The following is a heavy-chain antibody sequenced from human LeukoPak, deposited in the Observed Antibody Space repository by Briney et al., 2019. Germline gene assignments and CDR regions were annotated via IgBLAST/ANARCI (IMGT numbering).Heavy chain of an antibody. J-gene: IGHJ4*02. CDR3: ARLSPFVYHFDY. V-gene: IGHV4-38-2*01. D-gene: IGHD3-10*01. Sequence: PSETLSLTCAVSGYSISSGYYWGWIRQPPGNGLEWIGSIYHSGSTYYNPSLKSRVTISVDTSKNQFSLKLSSVTAADTAVYYCARLSPFVYHFDYWGQGTLVTVSS. CDR1: GYSISSGYY. CDR2: IYHSGST.